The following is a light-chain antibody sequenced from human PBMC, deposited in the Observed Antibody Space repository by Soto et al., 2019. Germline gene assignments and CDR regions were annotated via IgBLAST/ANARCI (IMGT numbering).Light chain of an antibody. V-gene: IGKV3-15*01. Sequence: EIVLTQSPGTLSLSPGDRATLSCRASQSISSDLAWYQQKPGQAPRLLIYGASTRASDIPARFSGSGSGTEFTLTISSLQSEDFAVYYCQQYNNWPPWTFGQGTKVDIK. CDR1: QSISSD. CDR3: QQYNNWPPWT. J-gene: IGKJ1*01. CDR2: GAS.